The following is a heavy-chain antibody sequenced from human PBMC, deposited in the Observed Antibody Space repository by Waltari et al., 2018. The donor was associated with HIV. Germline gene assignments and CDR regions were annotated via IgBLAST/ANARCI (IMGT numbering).Heavy chain of an antibody. J-gene: IGHJ5*02. Sequence: QLQLQESGPGLVKPSGTLSLTCTVSGGSISSGSYYWGWIRQPPGKELEWIGRIYYSGSTSYNPSLRSRVTISVDTAKNQFSLRLSSVTAADTAVYYCARHLIYSTGNNWFDPWGQGTLVTVSS. V-gene: IGHV4-39*01. CDR1: GGSISSGSYY. CDR3: ARHLIYSTGNNWFDP. D-gene: IGHD2-2*01. CDR2: IYYSGST.